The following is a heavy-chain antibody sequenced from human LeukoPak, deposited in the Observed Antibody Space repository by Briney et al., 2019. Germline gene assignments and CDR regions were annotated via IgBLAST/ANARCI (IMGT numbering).Heavy chain of an antibody. V-gene: IGHV3-7*01. J-gene: IGHJ4*02. CDR3: AREPGPFCDSTSCYIEY. CDR1: GFTFSSYA. CDR2: IKQDGSQK. D-gene: IGHD2-2*02. Sequence: GGSLRLSCAASGFTFSSYAMHWVRQAPGKGLEWVANIKQDGSQKYYVDSVKGRFTISRDNAKNSLYLQINSLRAEDTAVYYCAREPGPFCDSTSCYIEYRGQGTLVTVSS.